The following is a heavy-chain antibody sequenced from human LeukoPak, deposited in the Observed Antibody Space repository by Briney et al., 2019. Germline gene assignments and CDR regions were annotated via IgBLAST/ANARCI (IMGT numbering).Heavy chain of an antibody. J-gene: IGHJ4*02. Sequence: VGSLRLSCAASGFTFSSFSMSWVRQAPGRGLECVSYISSSSSTIYYADSVKGRFTISRDNAKNALYLQMNSLRAEDTAVYYCAREGYSPYWGQGTLVTVSS. CDR2: ISSSSSTI. CDR3: AREGYSPY. CDR1: GFTFSSFS. V-gene: IGHV3-48*01. D-gene: IGHD6-13*01.